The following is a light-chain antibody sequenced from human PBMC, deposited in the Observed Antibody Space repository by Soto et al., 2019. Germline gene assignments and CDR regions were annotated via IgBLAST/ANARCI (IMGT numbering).Light chain of an antibody. CDR3: QQRSNWPPSIT. CDR1: QSVSSY. V-gene: IGKV3-11*01. J-gene: IGKJ5*01. Sequence: EIVLTQSPATLSLSPGERATLSCRASQSVSSYLAWYQQKPGQAPRLLIYDASNRATGIPARFSGSGSGTDFTLTIRRLEPEDFAVYYCQQRSNWPPSITFGQGTRLEIK. CDR2: DAS.